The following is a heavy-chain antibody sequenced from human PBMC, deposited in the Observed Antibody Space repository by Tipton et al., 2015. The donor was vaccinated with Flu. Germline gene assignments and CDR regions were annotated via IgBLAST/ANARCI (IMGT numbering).Heavy chain of an antibody. Sequence: LRLSCTVSGGSISSYYWNWIRQPPGKGLEWIGYIYYSGSTNYNPSLKRRVTISVDTSKNQFSLKLSSVTAADTAVYYCAEGYCSGGSYYLSYWGQGTLVTVSS. CDR3: AEGYCSGGSYYLSY. CDR2: IYYSGST. V-gene: IGHV4-59*01. D-gene: IGHD2-15*01. J-gene: IGHJ4*02. CDR1: GGSISSYY.